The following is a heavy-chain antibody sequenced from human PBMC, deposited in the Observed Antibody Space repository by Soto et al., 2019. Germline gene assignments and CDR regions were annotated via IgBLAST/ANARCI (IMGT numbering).Heavy chain of an antibody. CDR1: GFSFDDYA. Sequence: PGGSLRLSCAASGFSFDDYAMHWVRQAPGKGLEWVSSISWNSGSIDYADSVKGRFTISRDNAKNSLYLQMNSLRDEDTALYYCVKDIGDHSSGGYHFHYWGQGTLVTVSS. CDR2: ISWNSGSI. V-gene: IGHV3-9*01. D-gene: IGHD3-10*01. J-gene: IGHJ4*02. CDR3: VKDIGDHSSGGYHFHY.